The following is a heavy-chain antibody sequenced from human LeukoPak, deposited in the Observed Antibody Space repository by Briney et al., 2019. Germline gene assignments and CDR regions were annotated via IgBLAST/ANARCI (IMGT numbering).Heavy chain of an antibody. CDR2: IYYSGST. V-gene: IGHV4-59*08. CDR1: GGSISSYY. CDR3: AATYYDFWSGYYEEGYYYYGMDV. D-gene: IGHD3-3*01. Sequence: KSSETLSLTCRVSGGSISSYYWSWIRQPPGKGLEWIGYIYYSGSTNYNPSLKSRVTISVDTSKNQFSLKLSSVTAADTAVYYCAATYYDFWSGYYEEGYYYYGMDVWGQGTTVTVSS. J-gene: IGHJ6*02.